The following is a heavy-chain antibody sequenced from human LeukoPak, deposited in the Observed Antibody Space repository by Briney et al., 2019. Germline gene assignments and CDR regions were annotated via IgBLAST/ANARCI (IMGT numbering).Heavy chain of an antibody. V-gene: IGHV1-46*01. Sequence: ASVKVSCKASGYTFTSYYIHWVRQAPGQGLQWMGIINPSDGSTSYAQDFQGRVTMTRDMSTSTVYMELSSLRSEDTAVYYCAREVVTRGSSAFDIWGQGTMVTVSS. D-gene: IGHD4-23*01. CDR3: AREVVTRGSSAFDI. J-gene: IGHJ3*02. CDR2: INPSDGST. CDR1: GYTFTSYY.